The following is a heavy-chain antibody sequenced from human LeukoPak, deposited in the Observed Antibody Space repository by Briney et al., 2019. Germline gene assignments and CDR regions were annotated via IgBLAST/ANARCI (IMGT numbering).Heavy chain of an antibody. J-gene: IGHJ4*02. CDR2: IYYSGST. D-gene: IGHD3-22*01. Sequence: SETLSLTCTVSGGSISSGGYYWSWIRQHPGKGLEWIGYIYYSGSTYYNPSLKSRVTISVDTSKNQFSLKLSSVTAADTAVYYCARGSVSSGYYSDDYWGQGTLVTVSS. CDR1: GGSISSGGYY. V-gene: IGHV4-31*03. CDR3: ARGSVSSGYYSDDY.